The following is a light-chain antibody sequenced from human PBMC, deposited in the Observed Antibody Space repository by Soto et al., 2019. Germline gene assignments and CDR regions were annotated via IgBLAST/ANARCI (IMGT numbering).Light chain of an antibody. CDR3: QQYNNWPPMYT. V-gene: IGKV3-15*01. CDR1: QSVNSN. CDR2: DAS. Sequence: EIVMTQSPATLSVSPGERATLSCRASQSVNSNLAWYQQKPGQAPRLLIYDASTRATGIPAMFSGSGSGTEFTLTISSLQSEDFAVYYCQQYNNWPPMYTFGQGTKLEIK. J-gene: IGKJ2*01.